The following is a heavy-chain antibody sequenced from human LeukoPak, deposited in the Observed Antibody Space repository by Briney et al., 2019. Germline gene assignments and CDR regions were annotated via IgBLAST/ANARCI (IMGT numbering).Heavy chain of an antibody. CDR3: VRHTTSGWYQVVY. CDR1: GFTFSDYY. J-gene: IGHJ4*02. V-gene: IGHV4-34*08. D-gene: IGHD6-19*01. Sequence: GSLRLSCAASGFTFSDYYMSWIRQPPGKGLEWIGEINHSGSTNYNPSLKSRVTISVDASKNQFSLKLTSVTAADTAVYYCVRHTTSGWYQVVYWGQGTLVTVSS. CDR2: INHSGST.